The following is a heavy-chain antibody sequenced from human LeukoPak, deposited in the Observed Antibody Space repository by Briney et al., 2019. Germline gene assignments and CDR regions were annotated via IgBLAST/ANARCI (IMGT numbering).Heavy chain of an antibody. D-gene: IGHD2-21*01. CDR2: ISSSSSTI. Sequence: GRSLRLSCAASGFTFSSYSMNWVRQAPGKGLEWVSYISSSSSTIYYADSVKGRFTISRDNAKNSLYLQMNSLRAEDTAVYYCARGILARVDYWGQGTLVTVSS. CDR3: ARGILARVDY. V-gene: IGHV3-48*04. J-gene: IGHJ4*02. CDR1: GFTFSSYS.